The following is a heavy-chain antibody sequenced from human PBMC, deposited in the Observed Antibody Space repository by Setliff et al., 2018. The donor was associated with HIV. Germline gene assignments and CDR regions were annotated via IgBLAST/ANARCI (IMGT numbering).Heavy chain of an antibody. CDR1: GFTFGDYA. D-gene: IGHD2-15*01. CDR3: TRGAAGDYYYYYMDV. J-gene: IGHJ6*03. V-gene: IGHV3-49*04. CDR2: IRSKAYGGTT. Sequence: GGSLRLSCTASGFTFGDYAMSWVRQAPGKGLEWVGFIRSKAYGGTTEYAASVEGRFTISRDDSKSIAYLQMNSLKTEDTAVYYCTRGAAGDYYYYYMDVWGKGTTVTVSS.